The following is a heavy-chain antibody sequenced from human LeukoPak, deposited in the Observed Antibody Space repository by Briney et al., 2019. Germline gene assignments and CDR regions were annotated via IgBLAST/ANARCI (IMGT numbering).Heavy chain of an antibody. J-gene: IGHJ4*02. D-gene: IGHD6-13*01. Sequence: SETLPLTCAVYGGSFSGYYWSWIRQPPGKGLEWIGEINHSGSTNYNPSLKSRVTISVDTSKNQFSLKLSSVTAADTAVYYCATMGRAGIDDYWGQGTLVTVSS. CDR2: INHSGST. CDR3: ATMGRAGIDDY. V-gene: IGHV4-34*01. CDR1: GGSFSGYY.